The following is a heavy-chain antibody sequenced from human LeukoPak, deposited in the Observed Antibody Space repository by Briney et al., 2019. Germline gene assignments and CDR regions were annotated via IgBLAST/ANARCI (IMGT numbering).Heavy chain of an antibody. CDR3: ASEAYCDGYRCSLQRVAS. J-gene: IGHJ4*02. D-gene: IGHD2-21*01. Sequence: ASVNVSFKASVYTFTAHYMHWVRQAPGQGLEWMGGIDTSTGATNYAQKFQGRVTITSDTSIGTAYMELSSLISGDTAIYYCASEAYCDGYRCSLQRVASWGQGTLVTVSS. V-gene: IGHV1-2*02. CDR1: VYTFTAHY. CDR2: IDTSTGAT.